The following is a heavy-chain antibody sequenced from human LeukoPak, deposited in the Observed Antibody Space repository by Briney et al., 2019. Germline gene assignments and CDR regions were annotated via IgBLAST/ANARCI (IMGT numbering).Heavy chain of an antibody. D-gene: IGHD3-10*01. Sequence: GGSLRLSCAASGFTFSSYGMSWVRQAPGKGVEWVSAISGSGGSTYYADSVKGRFTISRDNSKNTLYLQMNSLRAEDTAVYYCARAGTLIISAFDIWGQGTMVTVSS. V-gene: IGHV3-23*01. CDR1: GFTFSSYG. J-gene: IGHJ3*02. CDR2: ISGSGGST. CDR3: ARAGTLIISAFDI.